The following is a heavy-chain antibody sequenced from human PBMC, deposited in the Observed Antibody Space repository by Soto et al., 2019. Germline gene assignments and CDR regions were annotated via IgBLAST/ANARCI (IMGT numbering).Heavy chain of an antibody. V-gene: IGHV4-31*03. Sequence: PSETLSLTCTVSGGSISSGGYYWSWIRQHPGKGLEWIGNIYYRGSTYYNPSLKSRVTISVDTSKNQFSLKLSSVTAADTAVYYCVRGEYYFDYWGQGTLVTVSS. CDR1: GGSISSGGYY. CDR2: IYYRGST. J-gene: IGHJ4*02. CDR3: VRGEYYFDY.